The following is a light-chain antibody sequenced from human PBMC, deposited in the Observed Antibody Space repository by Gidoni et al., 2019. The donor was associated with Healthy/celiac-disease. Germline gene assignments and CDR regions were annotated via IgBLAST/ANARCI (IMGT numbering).Light chain of an antibody. CDR2: WAS. V-gene: IGKV4-1*01. CDR1: QSVLYSSNNKNY. Sequence: DIVMTQSPDSLAVSLGERATINCKSSQSVLYSSNNKNYLAWYQQKPGQPPKLLIYWASTRESGVPDRFSGSGSGTDFTLTISSLQAEDVAVYYCQQYYSTPYTFGQETKLGIK. CDR3: QQYYSTPYT. J-gene: IGKJ2*01.